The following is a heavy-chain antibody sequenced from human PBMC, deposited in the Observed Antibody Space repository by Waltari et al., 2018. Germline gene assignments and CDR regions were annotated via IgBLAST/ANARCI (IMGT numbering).Heavy chain of an antibody. D-gene: IGHD3-10*01. CDR1: GYSISSDFY. CDR2: MSPSGGT. V-gene: IGHV4-38-2*01. J-gene: IGHJ6*02. CDR3: ARGLLRGSGSYYSYYYGMDV. Sequence: QVQLQESGPGLVKPSETLSLTCAVSGYSISSDFYWGWIRQPPGKGREWIGSMSPSGGTYYNPSLESRVTILVDTSKNQFSLKLSSVTAADTALYYCARGLLRGSGSYYSYYYGMDVWGQGTTVTVSS.